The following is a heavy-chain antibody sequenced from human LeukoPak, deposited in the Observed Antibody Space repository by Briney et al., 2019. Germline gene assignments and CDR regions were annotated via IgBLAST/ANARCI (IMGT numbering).Heavy chain of an antibody. CDR3: ATRHEYSYPY. D-gene: IGHD5-18*01. Sequence: SGGSLRLSCVASGFTFYNYAMHWVRQAPGKGLEYVSAIGGNGDTSYYADSVKGRFTISRDNSKNTVYLQLGSLRTEDMAVYYCATRHEYSYPYWGQGTLGTVSS. J-gene: IGHJ4*02. V-gene: IGHV3-64*02. CDR1: GFTFYNYA. CDR2: IGGNGDTS.